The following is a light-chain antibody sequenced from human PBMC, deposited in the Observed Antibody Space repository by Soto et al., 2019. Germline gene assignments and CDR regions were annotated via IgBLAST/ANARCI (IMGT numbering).Light chain of an antibody. Sequence: DIEMTQSPDSLAVSLGERATINCQSNQMLLYVSNNKNYLAWYQQKPGQPPRLLIYWASTLDSGVPDRFTGSGSGTDFTLTISSLQAEDVALYFCQQYFSSPLTFGGGTKVDIK. CDR2: WAS. CDR3: QQYFSSPLT. J-gene: IGKJ4*01. V-gene: IGKV4-1*01. CDR1: QMLLYVSNNKNY.